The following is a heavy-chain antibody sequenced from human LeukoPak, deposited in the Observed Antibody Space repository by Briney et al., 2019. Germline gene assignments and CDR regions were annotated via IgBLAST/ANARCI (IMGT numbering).Heavy chain of an antibody. Sequence: GGSLRLSCAASGFTFSSCAISWVRQAPGKGLEWVSAISGSGGSTYYADSVKGRFTISRDNSKNTLYLQMNSLRAEDTAVYYCAKGGSAAGTFAFDIWGQGTMVTVSS. J-gene: IGHJ3*02. CDR2: ISGSGGST. CDR1: GFTFSSCA. CDR3: AKGGSAAGTFAFDI. V-gene: IGHV3-23*01. D-gene: IGHD6-13*01.